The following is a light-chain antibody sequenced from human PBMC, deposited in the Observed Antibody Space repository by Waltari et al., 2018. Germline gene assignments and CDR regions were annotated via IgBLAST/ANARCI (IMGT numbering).Light chain of an antibody. CDR1: PSVSSN. V-gene: IGKV3-15*01. CDR3: QQYDNWPPWT. J-gene: IGKJ1*01. CDR2: GAS. Sequence: IVMTQSPATLSVSPGDRATLSCRASPSVSSNLAWYQQKPCQAPRLLISGASTRATGIPDRFSGSGSGTEFTLTISSLQSEDSAVYHCQQYDNWPPWTFGQGTKVEIK.